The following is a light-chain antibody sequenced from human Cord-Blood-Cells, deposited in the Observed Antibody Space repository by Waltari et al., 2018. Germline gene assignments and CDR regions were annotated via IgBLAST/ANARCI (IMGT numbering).Light chain of an antibody. CDR2: ELS. CDR3: SSYAGSNNYVV. J-gene: IGLJ2*01. CDR1: SSDVGGYTY. Sequence: QYALTQPHSASGSPGQSVTISCTGTSSDVGGYTYVSWYQQHPGKAPKLMIYELSKRPSGVPDRFSGSKSGNTASLTVSGLQAEDEADYYCSSYAGSNNYVVFGGGTKLTVL. V-gene: IGLV2-8*01.